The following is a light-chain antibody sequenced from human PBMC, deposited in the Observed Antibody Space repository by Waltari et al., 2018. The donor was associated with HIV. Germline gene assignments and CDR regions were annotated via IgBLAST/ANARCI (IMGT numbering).Light chain of an antibody. CDR3: QHYNNWPPWT. J-gene: IGKJ2*02. Sequence: EIVMTQSPATLSVSPGERATLSCRARQSVNSNLAWYQQKPGQAPRLLIYGASTRATGIPARFSGSGSGTEFTLTISSLQSEDFAVYYCQHYNNWPPWTFGQGTQLEIK. CDR2: GAS. V-gene: IGKV3-15*01. CDR1: QSVNSN.